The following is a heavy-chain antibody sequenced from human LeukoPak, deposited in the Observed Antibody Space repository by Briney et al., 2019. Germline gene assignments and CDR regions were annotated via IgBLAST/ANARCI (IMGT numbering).Heavy chain of an antibody. D-gene: IGHD6-13*01. V-gene: IGHV1-3*01. CDR2: INAGNGNT. CDR1: GYTFTSYA. Sequence: ASVKVSCKASGYTFTSYAMHWVRQAPGQRLEWKGWINAGNGNTKYSQKFQGRVTITRDTSASTAYMELSSLRSEDTAVYYCARSEAAAGNFGYFDYWGQGTLVTVSS. CDR3: ARSEAAAGNFGYFDY. J-gene: IGHJ4*02.